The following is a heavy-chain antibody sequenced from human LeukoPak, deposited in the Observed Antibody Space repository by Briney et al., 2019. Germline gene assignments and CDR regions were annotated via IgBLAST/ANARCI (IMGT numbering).Heavy chain of an antibody. J-gene: IGHJ4*02. CDR2: IYYSGST. V-gene: IGHV4-59*01. Sequence: SETLSLTCTVSGGSISSYYWSWIRQPPGKGLEWIGYIYYSGSTNYNPSLKSQVTISVDTSKNQFSLKLSSVTAADTAVYYCARVQYGSHADYWGQGTLVTVSS. D-gene: IGHD2-15*01. CDR3: ARVQYGSHADY. CDR1: GGSISSYY.